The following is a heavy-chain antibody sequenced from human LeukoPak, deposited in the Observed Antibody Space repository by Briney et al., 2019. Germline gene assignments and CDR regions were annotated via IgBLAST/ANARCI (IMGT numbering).Heavy chain of an antibody. D-gene: IGHD4-11*01. CDR3: ARAPHYSNYGPYYYGMDV. J-gene: IGHJ6*02. V-gene: IGHV3-11*06. Sequence: PGGSLRLSCAASGFTFSNAWMSWVRQAPGKGLEWASYISSSSSYTNYADSVKGRFTISRDNAKNSLYLQMSSLRAEDTAVYYCARAPHYSNYGPYYYGMDVWGQGTTVTVSS. CDR2: ISSSSSYT. CDR1: GFTFSNAW.